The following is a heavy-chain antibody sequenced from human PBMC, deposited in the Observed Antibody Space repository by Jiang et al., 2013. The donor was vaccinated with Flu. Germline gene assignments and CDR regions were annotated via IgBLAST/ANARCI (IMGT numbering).Heavy chain of an antibody. CDR3: AIGGSTSRRIEHGMDV. V-gene: IGHV5-51*01. CDR1: GYSFTSYW. CDR2: IYPGDSDT. Sequence: SCKGSGYSFTSYWIGWVRQMPGKGLEWMGIIYPGDSDTRYSPSFQGQVTISADKSISTAYLQWSSLKASDTAMYYCAIGGSTSRRIEHGMDVWGQGTTVTVSS. D-gene: IGHD4-23*01. J-gene: IGHJ6*02.